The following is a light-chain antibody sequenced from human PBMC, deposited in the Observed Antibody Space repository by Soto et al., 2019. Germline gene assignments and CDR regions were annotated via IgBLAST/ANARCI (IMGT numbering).Light chain of an antibody. Sequence: DIQMTQSPSSVTASVGDRVTFTCRASRDITTYLAWYKQRPGTAPKLLIFDVSNLQSGVPSRISGSEAGREFTLPISRLQPKDVGTYYCQHIYSFPPTFGGGSKVAIK. CDR1: RDITTY. V-gene: IGKV1-12*01. CDR2: DVS. CDR3: QHIYSFPPT. J-gene: IGKJ4*01.